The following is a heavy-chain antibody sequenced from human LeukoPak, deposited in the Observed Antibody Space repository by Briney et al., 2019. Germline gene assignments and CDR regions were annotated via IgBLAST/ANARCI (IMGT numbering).Heavy chain of an antibody. J-gene: IGHJ6*02. Sequence: PSETLSLTCTVSGGSISSSSYYWGWIRQPPGKGLERIGSIYYSGSTYYNPSLKSRVTVSVDTSKNQFSLKLSSVTAADTAVYYCAKKKVDVVGNQYYYYYGLDVWGQGTTVTVSS. CDR2: IYYSGST. V-gene: IGHV4-39*01. CDR1: GGSISSSSYY. CDR3: AKKKVDVVGNQYYYYYGLDV. D-gene: IGHD2-21*01.